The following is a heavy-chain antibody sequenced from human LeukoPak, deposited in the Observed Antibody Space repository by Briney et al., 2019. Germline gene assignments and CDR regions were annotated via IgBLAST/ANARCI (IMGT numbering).Heavy chain of an antibody. CDR3: VRHGGSYSLDY. D-gene: IGHD1-26*01. V-gene: IGHV4-59*08. CDR2: IIGNGNT. Sequence: SETLSLTCTVSGVSISSYYWSWIRQPPGKGLEWIGYIIGNGNTNYNPSLKSRVTISVDTSKNQFSLKLSSVTAADTAVYYCVRHGGSYSLDYWGQGTLVTVSS. J-gene: IGHJ4*02. CDR1: GVSISSYY.